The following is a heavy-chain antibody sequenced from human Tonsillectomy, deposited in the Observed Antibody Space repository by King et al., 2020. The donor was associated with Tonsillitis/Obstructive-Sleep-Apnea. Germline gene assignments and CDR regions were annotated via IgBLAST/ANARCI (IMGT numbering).Heavy chain of an antibody. CDR1: GFTFSSYA. J-gene: IGHJ4*02. CDR3: AKDRGSYSSAHYFDY. D-gene: IGHD6-19*01. V-gene: IGHV3-23*04. CDR2: FSGRGGST. Sequence: VQLVESGGGLVQPGGSLRLSCAASGFTFSSYAMIWVRQAPGKGLEWVSAFSGRGGSTYYADSVKGRFTISRDNSKNTLYLQMNSLRAEDTAVYYCAKDRGSYSSAHYFDYWGQGTLVTVSS.